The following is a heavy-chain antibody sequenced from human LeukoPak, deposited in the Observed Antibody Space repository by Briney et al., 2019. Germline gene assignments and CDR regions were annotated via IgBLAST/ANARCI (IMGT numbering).Heavy chain of an antibody. D-gene: IGHD6-19*01. CDR2: IYHSGST. CDR1: GYSISSGYY. J-gene: IGHJ5*02. Sequence: PSETLSLTCTVSGYSISSGYYWGWIRQPPGKGLEWIGSIYHSGSTYYNPSLKSRVTISVDTSKNQFSLKLSSVTAADTAVYYCAREHREHYSSGWYGGWFDPWGQGTLVTVSS. V-gene: IGHV4-38-2*02. CDR3: AREHREHYSSGWYGGWFDP.